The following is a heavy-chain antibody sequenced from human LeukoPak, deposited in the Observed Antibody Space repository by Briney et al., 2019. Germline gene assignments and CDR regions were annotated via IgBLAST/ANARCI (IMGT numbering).Heavy chain of an antibody. D-gene: IGHD6-13*01. V-gene: IGHV1-46*01. CDR1: GYTFTSYY. CDR3: ARERFTGSSWQLYYFDY. J-gene: IGHJ4*02. CDR2: INLSGGST. Sequence: APVKVSCKASGYTFTSYYIHWVRQAPGQGLEWMGIINLSGGSTSYAQRFQGRVTLTRDTSTSTVYMELSSLRSEDTAVYYCARERFTGSSWQLYYFDYWGQGTLVTVSS.